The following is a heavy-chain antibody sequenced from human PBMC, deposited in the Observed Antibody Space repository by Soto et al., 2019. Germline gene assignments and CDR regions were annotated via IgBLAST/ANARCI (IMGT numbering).Heavy chain of an antibody. V-gene: IGHV3-23*01. CDR3: VKDDGGYPSTAPH. CDR2: ISGRGDRT. D-gene: IGHD3-22*01. CDR1: GITISNYP. J-gene: IGHJ1*01. Sequence: EVQLLESGGGLVQPGGSLRLSCAASGITISNYPMSWVRQAPGKGLDWVSGISGRGDRTYYADSAKGRFTISKDISKNSLSLRLDNLGVEDTAVYFCVKDDGGYPSTAPHWGQGTLVTVSS.